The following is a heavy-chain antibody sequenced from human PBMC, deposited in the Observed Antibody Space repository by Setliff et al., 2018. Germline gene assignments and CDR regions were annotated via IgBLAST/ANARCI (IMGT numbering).Heavy chain of an antibody. CDR3: ARHLKQPFSTYFYYMDV. CDR2: IYPGDSDT. CDR1: GYSFTTNW. D-gene: IGHD6-13*01. Sequence: PGESLKISCKASGYSFTTNWIGWVRQMPGKGLEWMGIIYPGDSDTIYSPSFQGQVTISADKTLSTAYLQWSSLKASDTAIYYCARHLKQPFSTYFYYMDVWGKGTTVTVSS. J-gene: IGHJ6*03. V-gene: IGHV5-51*01.